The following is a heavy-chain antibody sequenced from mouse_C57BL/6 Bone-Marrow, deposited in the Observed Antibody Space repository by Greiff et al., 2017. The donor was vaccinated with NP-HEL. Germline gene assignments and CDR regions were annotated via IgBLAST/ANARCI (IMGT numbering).Heavy chain of an antibody. CDR3: ACIYYGYDKSWFAY. V-gene: IGHV14-3*01. J-gene: IGHJ3*01. D-gene: IGHD2-2*01. CDR1: GFNIENTY. Sequence: EVQLQQSVAELVRPGASVKLSCTASGFNIENTYMHWVKQRPEQGLEWIGRIDPANGNTKYAPKFQGKATITADTSSNTAYLQLSSLTSEDTAIYYCACIYYGYDKSWFAYWGQGTLVTVSA. CDR2: IDPANGNT.